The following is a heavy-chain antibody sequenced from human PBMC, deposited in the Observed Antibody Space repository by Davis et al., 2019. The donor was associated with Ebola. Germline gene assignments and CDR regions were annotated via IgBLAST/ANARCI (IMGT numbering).Heavy chain of an antibody. V-gene: IGHV3-48*03. J-gene: IGHJ4*02. D-gene: IGHD2-2*02. CDR2: ISSSGRTI. CDR3: ARQLLYCSSTSCYSRFDY. Sequence: GGSLRLSCAASGFTFSSYEMNWVRQAPGKGLEWVSYISSSGRTIYYADSVKGRFTISRDNAKNSLYLQMNSLRAEDTAVYYCARQLLYCSSTSCYSRFDYWGQGTLVTVSS. CDR1: GFTFSSYE.